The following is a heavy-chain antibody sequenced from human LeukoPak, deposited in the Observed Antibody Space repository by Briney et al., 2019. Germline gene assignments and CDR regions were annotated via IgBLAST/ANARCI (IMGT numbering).Heavy chain of an antibody. CDR2: ISGSGGST. D-gene: IGHD3-9*01. CDR1: GFTFSSYA. V-gene: IGHV3-23*01. Sequence: GGSLRLSCAASGFTFSSYAMSWVRQAPGKGLEWVSAISGSGGSTYYADSVKGRFTISRDNSKNTLYLQMNSLRAEDTAVYHCAVTGYYRGYFDYWGQGTLVTVSS. J-gene: IGHJ4*02. CDR3: AVTGYYRGYFDY.